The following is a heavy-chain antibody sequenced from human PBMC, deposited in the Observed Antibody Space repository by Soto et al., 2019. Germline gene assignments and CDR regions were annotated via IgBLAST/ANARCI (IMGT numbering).Heavy chain of an antibody. D-gene: IGHD6-13*01. J-gene: IGHJ6*02. CDR1: GDSVSSNSAA. CDR3: ARSEGSSWSHYYYYGMDV. CDR2: TYYRSKWYN. Sequence: SQTLSLTCAISGDSVSSNSAAWNWIRQSPSRGLEWLGRTYYRSKWYNDYAVSVKSRITINPDTSKNQFSLQLNSVTPEDTAVYYCARSEGSSWSHYYYYGMDVWGQGTTVTVS. V-gene: IGHV6-1*01.